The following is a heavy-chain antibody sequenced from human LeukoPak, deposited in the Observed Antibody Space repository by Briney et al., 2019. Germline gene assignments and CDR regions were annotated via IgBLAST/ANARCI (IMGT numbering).Heavy chain of an antibody. V-gene: IGHV3-33*08. CDR3: ARPSWSTGYNSGWFDY. CDR2: IWYDGSNT. CDR1: GFTFDDYA. J-gene: IGHJ4*02. D-gene: IGHD6-19*01. Sequence: GRSLRLSCAASGFTFDDYAMHWVRQAPSKGLEWVTVIWYDGSNTYYADSVKGRFTISRDNSKNMLYLQINSLRAEDTAIYYCARPSWSTGYNSGWFDYWGQGTVVTVSS.